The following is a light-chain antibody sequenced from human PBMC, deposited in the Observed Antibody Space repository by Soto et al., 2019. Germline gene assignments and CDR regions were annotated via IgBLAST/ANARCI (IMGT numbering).Light chain of an antibody. V-gene: IGLV2-14*01. CDR3: SSYTSSSTLGV. J-gene: IGLJ2*01. Sequence: QSALTQPASVSGSPGQSITISCTGTSSDVGGYNYVSWYQQHPGKAPKLMIYDVSNRPSGVCNRFSGSKSGNTASLTISGLQAEDEAHYYCSSYTSSSTLGVFGGGTKLTVL. CDR2: DVS. CDR1: SSDVGGYNY.